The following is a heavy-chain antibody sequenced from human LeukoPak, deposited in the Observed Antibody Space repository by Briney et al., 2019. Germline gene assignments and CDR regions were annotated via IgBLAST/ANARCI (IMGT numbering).Heavy chain of an antibody. CDR2: IYYSGST. V-gene: IGHV4-59*08. D-gene: IGHD4-17*01. J-gene: IGHJ6*03. CDR3: ARRSYGDYYYYYYMDV. CDR1: GGSISSYY. Sequence: PSETLSLTCTVSGGSISSYYWSWIRQPPGKGLEWIGYIYYSGSTNYNPSLKSRVTISVDTSKNQFSLKLSSVTAADTAVYYCARRSYGDYYYYYYMDVWGKGTTVTVSS.